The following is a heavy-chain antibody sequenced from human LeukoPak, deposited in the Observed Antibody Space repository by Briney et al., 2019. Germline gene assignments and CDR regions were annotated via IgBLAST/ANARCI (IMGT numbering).Heavy chain of an antibody. CDR2: IRSKANGYAT. V-gene: IGHV3-73*01. J-gene: IGHJ4*02. CDR3: TRLSGDLTFDY. CDR1: GFTFSDSA. Sequence: GGSLRLSCAASGFTFSDSAMHWVRQASGKGLESSGRIRSKANGYATAYAASVKDRFTISRDDSKNAAYLQMNSLKTEDTAVYYCTRLSGDLTFDYWGQGTLVTVSS. D-gene: IGHD6-25*01.